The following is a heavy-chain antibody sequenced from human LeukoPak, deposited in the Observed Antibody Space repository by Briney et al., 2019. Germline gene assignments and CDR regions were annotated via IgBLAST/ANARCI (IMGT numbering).Heavy chain of an antibody. Sequence: GGSLRPSCAASGFTFSDYYMNWIRQAPGKGLEWVSYIASSGSTIYYADSVKGRFTISRDNAKNSLYLQMNSLRVEDTAVYYCARQRRWGFDYWGEGTLVTVSS. D-gene: IGHD5-24*01. CDR3: ARQRRWGFDY. J-gene: IGHJ4*02. CDR1: GFTFSDYY. CDR2: IASSGSTI. V-gene: IGHV3-11*04.